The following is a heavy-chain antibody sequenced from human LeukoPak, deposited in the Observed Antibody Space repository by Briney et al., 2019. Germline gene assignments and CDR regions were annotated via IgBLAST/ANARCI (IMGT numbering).Heavy chain of an antibody. V-gene: IGHV3-48*03. Sequence: GGSLRLSCAASGFTFSSYEMNWVRQAPGKGLEWVSYISSGGSTIYYADSVKGRFTISRDNAKNSLYLQMNSLRAEDTAVYYCARDRPQQWLVRGQRGYYYYMDVWGKGTTVTISS. CDR1: GFTFSSYE. CDR2: ISSGGSTI. D-gene: IGHD6-19*01. CDR3: ARDRPQQWLVRGQRGYYYYMDV. J-gene: IGHJ6*03.